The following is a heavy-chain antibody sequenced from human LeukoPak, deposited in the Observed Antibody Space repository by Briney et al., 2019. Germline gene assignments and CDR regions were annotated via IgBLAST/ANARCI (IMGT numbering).Heavy chain of an antibody. J-gene: IGHJ3*01. Sequence: ASVKVSCKASGYTFTSYGISWVRQAPGQGLEWMGWISAYNGNTNYAQKLQGRVTMTTDTSTSTAHMELRSLRSDDTAVYYCARDYYGSGTYDAFDVWGQGTMVTVSS. V-gene: IGHV1-18*01. CDR2: ISAYNGNT. CDR1: GYTFTSYG. D-gene: IGHD3-10*01. CDR3: ARDYYGSGTYDAFDV.